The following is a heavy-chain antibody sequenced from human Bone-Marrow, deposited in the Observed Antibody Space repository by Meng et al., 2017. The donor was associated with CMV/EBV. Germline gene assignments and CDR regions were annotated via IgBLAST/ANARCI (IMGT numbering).Heavy chain of an antibody. Sequence: SVKVSCKASGGTFSSYAISWVRQAPGQGLEWMGGIIPIFGTANYAQKFQGRVTITTDESTSTDYMELSSLRSEDTAVYYCGLQLLYGFYYYYYGMDVWGQRTTVTVSS. CDR2: IIPIFGTA. J-gene: IGHJ6*02. D-gene: IGHD2-2*02. CDR1: GGTFSSYA. V-gene: IGHV1-69*05. CDR3: GLQLLYGFYYYYYGMDV.